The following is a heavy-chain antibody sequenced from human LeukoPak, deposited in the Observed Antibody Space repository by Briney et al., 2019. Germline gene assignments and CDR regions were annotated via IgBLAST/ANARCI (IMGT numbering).Heavy chain of an antibody. D-gene: IGHD6-19*01. V-gene: IGHV4-59*08. J-gene: IGHJ3*02. CDR1: GGSISSYY. CDR3: ARPHRDSSGWRDAFDI. CDR2: IYYSGRT. Sequence: SETRALTCTVSGGSISSYYWSWIRQPPGKGLEWIGYIYYSGRTNYNPSLKSRVSISVDTSKNHFSLKLSSVTAADTAVYYCARPHRDSSGWRDAFDIWGQGTMVPVSS.